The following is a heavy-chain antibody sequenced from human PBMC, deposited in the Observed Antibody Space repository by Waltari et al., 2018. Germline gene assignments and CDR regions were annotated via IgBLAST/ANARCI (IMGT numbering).Heavy chain of an antibody. V-gene: IGHV3-33*01. CDR2: LWHDGSDK. D-gene: IGHD3-10*01. Sequence: QGQLLESGGGVVQPGGSQRLSCEASGFTFSNYDMHWVRQAPGKGLEWLSVLWHDGSDKYYADSVKGRFTISRDNSKNMLYLQMNGLRAEDTAVYYCARVWFKNSGRLDPWGQGTLVTVSS. CDR1: GFTFSNYD. CDR3: ARVWFKNSGRLDP. J-gene: IGHJ5*02.